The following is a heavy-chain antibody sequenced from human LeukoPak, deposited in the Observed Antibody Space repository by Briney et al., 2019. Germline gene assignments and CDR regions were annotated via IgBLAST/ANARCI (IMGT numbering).Heavy chain of an antibody. V-gene: IGHV4-39*07. CDR3: ARVGGGNSYFYYYYYYYMDV. Sequence: PETLSLTCSVSGASISSGSNYWGWIRRPPGKTLEWIGSIYHSGSTYYNPSLKSRVTISVDTSKNQFSLKLSSVTAADTAVYYCARVGGGNSYFYYYYYYYMDVWGKGTTVTVSS. CDR1: GASISSGSNY. D-gene: IGHD4-23*01. CDR2: IYHSGST. J-gene: IGHJ6*03.